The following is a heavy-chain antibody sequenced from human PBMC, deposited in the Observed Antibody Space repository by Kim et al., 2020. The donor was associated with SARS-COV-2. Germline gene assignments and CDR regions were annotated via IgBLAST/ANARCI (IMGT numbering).Heavy chain of an antibody. CDR3: HTGAHFDWSENWFDP. CDR2: ISGDGGST. D-gene: IGHD3-9*01. Sequence: GGSLRLSCAASGFTFDDYAMHWVRQAPGKGLEWVSLISGDGGSTYYADSVKGRFTISRDNSKNSLYLQMNSLRTEDTALYYCHTGAHFDWSENWFDPWGQGTLVTVSS. J-gene: IGHJ5*02. CDR1: GFTFDDYA. V-gene: IGHV3-43*02.